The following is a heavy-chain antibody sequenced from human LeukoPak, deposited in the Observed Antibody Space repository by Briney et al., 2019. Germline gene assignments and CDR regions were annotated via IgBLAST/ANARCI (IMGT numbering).Heavy chain of an antibody. J-gene: IGHJ5*02. CDR2: ISAYNGNT. Sequence: ASVKVPCKASGYTFTSYGISWVRQAPGQGLECMGWISAYNGNTNYAQKLQGRVTMTTDTSTSTAYMELRSLRSDDTAVYYCARDISGSYYNLNWFDPWGQGTLVTVSS. CDR3: ARDISGSYYNLNWFDP. CDR1: GYTFTSYG. V-gene: IGHV1-18*01. D-gene: IGHD3-10*01.